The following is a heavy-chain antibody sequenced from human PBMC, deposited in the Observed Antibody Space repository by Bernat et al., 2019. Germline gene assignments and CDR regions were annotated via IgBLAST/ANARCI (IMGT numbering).Heavy chain of an antibody. J-gene: IGHJ4*02. D-gene: IGHD6-13*01. CDR3: ARGAYSSSWYGDY. Sequence: QVQLVESGGGVVQSGRSLRLSCAASGFSFSNYAMHWVRQAPGKGLEWVAVTSYDGSNKYYADSVKDRFTISRDNSKNTLYLQMNSLRDEDTAVYYCARGAYSSSWYGDYWGQGTLVTVSS. CDR2: TSYDGSNK. CDR1: GFSFSNYA. V-gene: IGHV3-30*01.